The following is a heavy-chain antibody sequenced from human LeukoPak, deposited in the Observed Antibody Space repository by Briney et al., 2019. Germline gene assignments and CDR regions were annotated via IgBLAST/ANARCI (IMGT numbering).Heavy chain of an antibody. CDR2: IKQDGSEK. CDR1: GFTFSSYW. Sequence: PGGSLRLSCAASGFTFSSYWMSWVRQAPGKGLEWVANIKQDGSEKYYVDSVKGRFTISRDNAKNSLYLQMNSLRAEDTAIYYCVRDVGAVRGEVYFDYWGQGTLVTVSS. CDR3: VRDVGAVRGEVYFDY. J-gene: IGHJ4*02. V-gene: IGHV3-7*01. D-gene: IGHD3-16*01.